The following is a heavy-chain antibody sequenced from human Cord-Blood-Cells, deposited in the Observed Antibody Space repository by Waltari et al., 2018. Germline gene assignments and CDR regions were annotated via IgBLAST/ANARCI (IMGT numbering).Heavy chain of an antibody. CDR2: INHSGST. CDR1: GGSFSGYY. CDR3: ARMGWLQGRAFDI. D-gene: IGHD5-12*01. Sequence: QVQLQQWGAGLLKPSETLSLTCAVYGGSFSGYYWSWFRPPPGKGLEWIGEINHSGSTNYNPSLKSRVTISVDTSKNQFSLKLSSVTAADTAVYYCARMGWLQGRAFDIWGQGTMVTVSS. J-gene: IGHJ3*02. V-gene: IGHV4-34*01.